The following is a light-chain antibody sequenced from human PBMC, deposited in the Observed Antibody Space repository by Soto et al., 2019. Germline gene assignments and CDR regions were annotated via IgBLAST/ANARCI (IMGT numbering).Light chain of an antibody. CDR2: GAS. J-gene: IGKJ4*01. CDR3: QQYNNWLT. CDR1: QSVSSY. V-gene: IGKV3D-15*01. Sequence: EIVMTQSPATLSVSPGERATLSCRASQSVSSYLAWYQQKPGQDPRLLIYGASTRATGIPARFSGSGSGTEFTLTISSLQSEDFAVYYCQQYNNWLTFGGGTKVEIK.